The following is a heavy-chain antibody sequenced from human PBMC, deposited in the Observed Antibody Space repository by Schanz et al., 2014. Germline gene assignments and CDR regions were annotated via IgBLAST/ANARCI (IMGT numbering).Heavy chain of an antibody. CDR3: ARAGQDYSDSSGYATYYFGN. D-gene: IGHD3-22*01. CDR1: GYTFAMYA. V-gene: IGHV7-4-1*02. J-gene: IGHJ4*02. CDR2: INTNTANP. Sequence: QVQLVQSGSELKKPGASVKGSCKASGYTFAMYAMNWVRQAPGQGLEWMGWINTNTANPTYAQGFTGRFVYTLDASVTTAYLEISSLKAEDTAVYYCARAGQDYSDSSGYATYYFGNWGQGTLVTVSS.